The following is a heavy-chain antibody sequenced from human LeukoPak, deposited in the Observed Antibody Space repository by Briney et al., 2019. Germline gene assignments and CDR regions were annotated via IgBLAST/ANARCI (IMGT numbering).Heavy chain of an antibody. CDR3: AREGDHSSSWYWFDP. Sequence: GASVKVSCKASGGTFISYAISWVRQAPGQGLEWMGGIIPIFGTANYAQKFQGRVTITADESTSTAYMELSSLRSEDTAVYYCAREGDHSSSWYWFDPWGQGTLVTVSS. CDR1: GGTFISYA. V-gene: IGHV1-69*13. D-gene: IGHD6-13*01. J-gene: IGHJ5*02. CDR2: IIPIFGTA.